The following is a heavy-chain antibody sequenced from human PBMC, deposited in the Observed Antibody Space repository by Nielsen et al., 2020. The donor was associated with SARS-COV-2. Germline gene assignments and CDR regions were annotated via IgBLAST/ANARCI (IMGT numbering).Heavy chain of an antibody. CDR2: IFNTGST. CDR3: ARDRWQQLVPTY. CDR1: GFTFDDYA. D-gene: IGHD6-13*01. V-gene: IGHV4-59*13. Sequence: GSLRLSCAASGFTFDDYAMHWVRQPPGKGLEWIGHIFNTGSTSYNPSLRSRVTILVDTSKNHFSLKLTSVTAADTAVYYCARDRWQQLVPTYWGQGTLVTVSS. J-gene: IGHJ4*02.